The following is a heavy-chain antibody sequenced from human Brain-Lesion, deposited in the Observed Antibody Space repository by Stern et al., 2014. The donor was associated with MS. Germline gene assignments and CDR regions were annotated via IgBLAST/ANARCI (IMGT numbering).Heavy chain of an antibody. V-gene: IGHV3-33*01. J-gene: IGHJ6*02. CDR1: GFTFISYG. Sequence: VQLVESGGGVVQPGKSLRLSCAASGFTFISYGIHWVRQAPGKGLEWVALKWYDGSKKFYADSVKGRFAISRDTSKNTVYLQMNSLRVGDTAVYFCSRGKVASAPLDVWGQGTTVTVS. CDR2: KWYDGSKK. CDR3: SRGKVASAPLDV.